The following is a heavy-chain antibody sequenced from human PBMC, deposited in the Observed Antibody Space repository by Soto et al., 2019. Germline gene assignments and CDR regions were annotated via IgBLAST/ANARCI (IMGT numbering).Heavy chain of an antibody. J-gene: IGHJ4*02. D-gene: IGHD3-16*02. Sequence: QVQLQESGPGLVMPSQTLSLTCAVSGGSIDDINSYWTWIRQSPGSSPEWIGYIHNTGNTFYSPSLKRRLATSIGRSKCQFSLKLSAVTAADTALYYCARSTYGEGYPHFFADWGQGTLVTVYS. CDR3: ARSTYGEGYPHFFAD. CDR2: IHNTGNT. V-gene: IGHV4-30-4*01. CDR1: GGSIDDINSY.